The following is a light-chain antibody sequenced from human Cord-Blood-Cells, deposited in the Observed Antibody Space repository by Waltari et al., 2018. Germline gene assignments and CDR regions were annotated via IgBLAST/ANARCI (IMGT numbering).Light chain of an antibody. Sequence: QSALTQPRSVSGSPGQSVTISCTGTSSAVGGYNYVSWYQQHPGKAPKLMIYDGSKRPSGVPDRFSGSKSGNTASLTISGLQAEDEADYYCCSYAGSYTWVFGGGTKLTVL. CDR3: CSYAGSYTWV. CDR1: SSAVGGYNY. J-gene: IGLJ3*02. CDR2: DGS. V-gene: IGLV2-11*01.